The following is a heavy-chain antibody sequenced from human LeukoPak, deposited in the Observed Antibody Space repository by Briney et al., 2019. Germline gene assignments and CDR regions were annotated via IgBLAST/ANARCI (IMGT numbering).Heavy chain of an antibody. CDR2: ISSSSSYI. CDR3: ARDTKFSGAFDY. D-gene: IGHD3-10*02. CDR1: GFTFSSYS. V-gene: IGHV3-21*01. J-gene: IGHJ4*02. Sequence: RGSLRLSCAASGFTFSSYSMNWVRQAPGKGLEWVSSISSSSSYIYYADSVKGRFTISRDNAKNSLYLQMNSLRAEDTAVYYCARDTKFSGAFDYWGQGTLVTVSS.